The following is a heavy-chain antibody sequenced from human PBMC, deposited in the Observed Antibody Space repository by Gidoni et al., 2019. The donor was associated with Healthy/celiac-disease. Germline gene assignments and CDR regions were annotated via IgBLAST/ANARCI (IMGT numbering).Heavy chain of an antibody. J-gene: IGHJ4*02. CDR3: ARSPRGKRGYSGFFDY. CDR2: IYYSGST. D-gene: IGHD5-12*01. CDR1: GGSIRSYY. Sequence: QVQLQESGPGLVKPSETLSLTCPVSGGSIRSYYWSWIRQPPGKGLEWIGYIYYSGSTNYNPSLKSRVTISVDTSKNQFSLKLSSVTAADTAVYYCARSPRGKRGYSGFFDYWGQGTLVTVSS. V-gene: IGHV4-59*08.